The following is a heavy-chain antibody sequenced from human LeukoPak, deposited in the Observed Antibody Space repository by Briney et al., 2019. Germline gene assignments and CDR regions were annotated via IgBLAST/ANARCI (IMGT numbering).Heavy chain of an antibody. J-gene: IGHJ6*02. V-gene: IGHV1-46*01. CDR3: ARVVTIKYGMDV. Sequence: ASVNVSCKASGYTFTSYYVHWVRQAPGQGLEWMGIINPSGGSTSYAQKFQGRVTMTRDTSTSTVYMELSSLRSEDTAVYYCARVVTIKYGMDVWGQLTTVTVSS. CDR1: GYTFTSYY. CDR2: INPSGGST. D-gene: IGHD5-12*01.